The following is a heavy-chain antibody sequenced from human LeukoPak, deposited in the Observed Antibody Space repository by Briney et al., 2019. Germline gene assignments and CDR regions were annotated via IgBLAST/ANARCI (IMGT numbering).Heavy chain of an antibody. CDR1: GFTFDDYA. CDR2: ISWNSGSI. V-gene: IGHV3-9*01. CDR3: AKDIPYSSGWSVYDAFDI. Sequence: PGGSLRLSCAASGFTFDDYAMHWVRQAPGKGVEWVSGISWNSGSIDYADSVKGGFTISRDNAKNSLYLQMNSLRAEDTALYYCAKDIPYSSGWSVYDAFDIWGQGTMVTVSS. D-gene: IGHD6-19*01. J-gene: IGHJ3*02.